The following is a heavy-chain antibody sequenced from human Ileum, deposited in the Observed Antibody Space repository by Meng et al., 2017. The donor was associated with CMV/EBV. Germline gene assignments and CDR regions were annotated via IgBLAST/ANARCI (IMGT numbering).Heavy chain of an antibody. J-gene: IGHJ6*02. CDR2: IHSEGGT. CDR1: GFTVSSNY. CDR3: ARLQQQTGAFGMDV. D-gene: IGHD6-13*01. V-gene: IGHV3-53*01. Sequence: GESLKISCAASGFTVSSNYLSWVRQAPGKGLEWVSLIHSEGGTYHADSVKGRLIISRDNSKNTVYLQMNNLRAEDTAVYYCARLQQQTGAFGMDVWGQGTTVTVSS.